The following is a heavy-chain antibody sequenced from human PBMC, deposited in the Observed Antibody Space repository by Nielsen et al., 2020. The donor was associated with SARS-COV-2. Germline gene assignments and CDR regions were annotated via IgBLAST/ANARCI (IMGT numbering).Heavy chain of an antibody. D-gene: IGHD3-3*01. V-gene: IGHV1-2*02. CDR2: INPNSGGT. Sequence: ASVKVSCKASGYTFTGYYMHWVRQAPGQGLEWMGWINPNSGGTNYAQKFQGRVTMTRDTSISTAYMELSSLRSDDTAVYYCARDREITIFGPKEAGDPWGQGTLVTVSS. CDR1: GYTFTGYY. CDR3: ARDREITIFGPKEAGDP. J-gene: IGHJ5*02.